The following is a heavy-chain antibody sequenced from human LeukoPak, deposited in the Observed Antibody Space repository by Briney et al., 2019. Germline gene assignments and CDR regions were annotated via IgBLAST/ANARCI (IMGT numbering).Heavy chain of an antibody. J-gene: IGHJ6*02. CDR2: IRGSGGTT. CDR1: GFAFSSYD. CDR3: AKDDDILTGYRDLNYYGMDV. V-gene: IGHV3-23*01. D-gene: IGHD3-9*01. Sequence: GGSLRLSCAASGFAFSSYDMTWVRQAPRKGLEWVSAIRGSGGTTYYADSVKGRFTISRDNSKNTLYLQMNSLRAEDTAVYYCAKDDDILTGYRDLNYYGMDVWGQGTTVTVSS.